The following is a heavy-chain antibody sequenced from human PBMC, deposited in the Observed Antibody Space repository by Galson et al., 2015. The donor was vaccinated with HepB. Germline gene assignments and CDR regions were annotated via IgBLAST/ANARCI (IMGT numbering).Heavy chain of an antibody. V-gene: IGHV3-64D*06. Sequence: SLRLSCAASGFTFSSYAMHWVRQAPGKGLEYVSAISSNGGSTYYADSVKGRFTISRDNSKNTLYLQMSSLRAEDTAVYYCVKDLGVAVAGTWGDYWGQGTLVTVSS. J-gene: IGHJ4*02. CDR2: ISSNGGST. D-gene: IGHD6-19*01. CDR1: GFTFSSYA. CDR3: VKDLGVAVAGTWGDY.